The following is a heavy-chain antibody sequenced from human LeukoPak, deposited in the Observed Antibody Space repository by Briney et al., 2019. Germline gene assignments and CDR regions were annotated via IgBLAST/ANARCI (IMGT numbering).Heavy chain of an antibody. CDR2: ISGSGGST. J-gene: IGHJ3*01. Sequence: GGSLRLSCAASGFTFSSYSMNWVRQAPGKGLEWVSSISGSGGSTYYADSVKGRFTIPRDNSKNSLYLQTNSLRAEDTAVYYCAKDGYSGSFSNWGQGTMVTVSS. V-gene: IGHV3-23*01. CDR1: GFTFSSYS. D-gene: IGHD1-26*01. CDR3: AKDGYSGSFSN.